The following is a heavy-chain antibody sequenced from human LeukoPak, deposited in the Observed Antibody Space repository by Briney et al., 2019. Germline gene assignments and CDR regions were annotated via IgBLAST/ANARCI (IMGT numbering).Heavy chain of an antibody. CDR2: IKQDGSEK. J-gene: IGHJ3*02. Sequence: GGSLRLSCAASGFIFSIYWMSWVRQAPGKGLEWVANIKQDGSEKYYVDSVKGRFTISRDNAKNSLYLQMNSLRAEDTAVYYCARRTWEHAFDIWGQGTMVTVSS. CDR3: ARRTWEHAFDI. CDR1: GFIFSIYW. D-gene: IGHD1-26*01. V-gene: IGHV3-7*01.